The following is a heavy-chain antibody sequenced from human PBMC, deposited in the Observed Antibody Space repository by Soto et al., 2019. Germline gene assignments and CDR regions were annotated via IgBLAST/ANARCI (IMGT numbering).Heavy chain of an antibody. J-gene: IGHJ3*02. D-gene: IGHD1-26*01. Sequence: GGSLRLSCAASGFTFSSYSMNWARQAPGKGLEWVSSISSSSSYIYYADSVKGRFNISRDNAKNSLYLQMNSLRAEDTAVYYCAREWQLGDAFDIWGQGTMVTVSS. CDR2: ISSSSSYI. CDR3: AREWQLGDAFDI. V-gene: IGHV3-21*01. CDR1: GFTFSSYS.